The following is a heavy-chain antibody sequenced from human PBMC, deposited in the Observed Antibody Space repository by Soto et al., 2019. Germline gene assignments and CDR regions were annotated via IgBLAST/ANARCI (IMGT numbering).Heavy chain of an antibody. Sequence: ASVKVSCKASGYTFTSYAMHWVRQAPRQRLEWMGWINAGNGNTKYSQKFQGRVTITRDTSASTAYMELSSLRSEDTAVYYCARDWATVTTGWFDPWGQGTLVTVSS. CDR2: INAGNGNT. D-gene: IGHD4-4*01. J-gene: IGHJ5*02. CDR1: GYTFTSYA. V-gene: IGHV1-3*01. CDR3: ARDWATVTTGWFDP.